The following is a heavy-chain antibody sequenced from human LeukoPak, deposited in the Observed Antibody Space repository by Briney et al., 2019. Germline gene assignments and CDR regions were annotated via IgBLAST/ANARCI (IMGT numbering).Heavy chain of an antibody. D-gene: IGHD5-12*01. V-gene: IGHV1-8*01. CDR2: MNPNSGNT. CDR3: ARVSSVWLHRRKDPRYYYYGMDV. CDR1: GYTFTSYD. Sequence: ASVKVSCKASGYTFTSYDINWVRQATGQGLEWMGWMNPNSGNTGYAQKFQGRVTMTRNTSISTAYMELSSLRSGDTAVYYCARVSSVWLHRRKDPRYYYYGMDVWGQGTTVTVSS. J-gene: IGHJ6*02.